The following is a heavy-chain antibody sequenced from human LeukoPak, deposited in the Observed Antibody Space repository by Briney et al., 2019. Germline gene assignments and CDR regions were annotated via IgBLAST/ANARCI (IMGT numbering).Heavy chain of an antibody. Sequence: GGSLRLSCAASGFTFSSYAMSGVRQAPGRGLGWVSAISGSGGSTYYADSVKGRFTISRDNSKSTLYLQMNSLRAEDTAVYYCAKDKGDYSYYYYGMDVWGKGTTVTVSS. D-gene: IGHD4-17*01. CDR1: GFTFSSYA. J-gene: IGHJ6*04. V-gene: IGHV3-23*01. CDR2: ISGSGGST. CDR3: AKDKGDYSYYYYGMDV.